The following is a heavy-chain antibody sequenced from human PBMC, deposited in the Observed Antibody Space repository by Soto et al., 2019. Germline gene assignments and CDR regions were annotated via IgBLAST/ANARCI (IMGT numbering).Heavy chain of an antibody. J-gene: IGHJ4*02. CDR2: ISNGGNYI. D-gene: IGHD3-3*02. CDR1: GSPFSTYG. Sequence: EVQVVESGGGLVKPGGSLRLSCTASGSPFSTYGMNWVRQAPGKGLEWVSSISNGGNYIYYADSVQGRFTISRDNGKNSLYLQMNSLRAEDTAVYFCARDESAGSSIRYWGQGTLVTVSS. V-gene: IGHV3-21*01. CDR3: ARDESAGSSIRY.